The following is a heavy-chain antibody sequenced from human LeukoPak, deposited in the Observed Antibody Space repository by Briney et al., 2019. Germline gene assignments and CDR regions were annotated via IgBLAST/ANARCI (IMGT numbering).Heavy chain of an antibody. D-gene: IGHD3-3*01. CDR3: ARDHDFGDGRRFDY. J-gene: IGHJ4*02. Sequence: GGSLRLSCAASGFTFSGYWMSWVRQAPGKGLEWVSSISSGSSYKYYADSVKGRFTISRDNTENSLYLQMNSLRADDTAVYYCARDHDFGDGRRFDYWGQGTLVTVSS. CDR1: GFTFSGYW. V-gene: IGHV3-21*01. CDR2: ISSGSSYK.